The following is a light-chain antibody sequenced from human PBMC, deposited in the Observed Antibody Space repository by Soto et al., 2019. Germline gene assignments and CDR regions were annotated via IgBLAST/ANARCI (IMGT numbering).Light chain of an antibody. J-gene: IGLJ3*02. V-gene: IGLV2-14*01. CDR3: SSSSASGTHM. Sequence: QSALTQPASVSGSPGQSITISCTGTSSDVVNYNWIAWYQQHPGKVPRLMIYEVTNRPSGVSNRFSGSKSGNTASLTISGLQAEDEAHYYCSSSSASGTHMFCGGTKLTVL. CDR1: SSDVVNYNW. CDR2: EVT.